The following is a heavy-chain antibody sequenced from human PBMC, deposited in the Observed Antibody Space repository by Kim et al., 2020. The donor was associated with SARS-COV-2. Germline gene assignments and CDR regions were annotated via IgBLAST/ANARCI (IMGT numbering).Heavy chain of an antibody. J-gene: IGHJ4*02. CDR2: INSNGDST. D-gene: IGHD4-17*01. CDR3: VPWTTLVSH. V-gene: IGHV3-64D*06. CDR1: GFTFSTYA. Sequence: GGSLRLSCSVSGFTFSTYAMHWVRQAPGKGLEYVSAINSNGDSTYYTDSVQGRLTVSRDNSKNTLYLQMSSLRTEDTAVYYCVPWTTLVSHWGQGTLVTVSS.